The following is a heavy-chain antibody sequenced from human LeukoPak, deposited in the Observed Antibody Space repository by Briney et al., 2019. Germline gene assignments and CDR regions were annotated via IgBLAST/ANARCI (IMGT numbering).Heavy chain of an antibody. CDR2: ISYDGGNK. D-gene: IGHD1-1*01. CDR3: ARKNWNDDLKALKGFDP. CDR1: GFTFSSYA. V-gene: IGHV3-30*14. Sequence: GRSLRLSCAASGFTFSSYAMHWVRQAPGKGLEWVAVISYDGGNKYYADSVKGRFTISRDNSKNMLYLQMNSLRAEDTAVYYCARKNWNDDLKALKGFDPWGQGTLVTVSS. J-gene: IGHJ5*02.